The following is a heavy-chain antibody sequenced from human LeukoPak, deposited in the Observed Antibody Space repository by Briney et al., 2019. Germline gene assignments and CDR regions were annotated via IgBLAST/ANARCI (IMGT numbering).Heavy chain of an antibody. CDR1: GFTFSSSA. V-gene: IGHV3-23*01. CDR2: ISGSGGST. Sequence: GGSLRLSCAASGFTFSSSAMSWVRQAPGKGLGWVSAISGSGGSTYYADSVKGRFTISRDNSKNTLYLQMNSLRAEDTAVYYCAKDSYDSSGFYFDYWGQGTLVTVSS. CDR3: AKDSYDSSGFYFDY. D-gene: IGHD3-22*01. J-gene: IGHJ4*02.